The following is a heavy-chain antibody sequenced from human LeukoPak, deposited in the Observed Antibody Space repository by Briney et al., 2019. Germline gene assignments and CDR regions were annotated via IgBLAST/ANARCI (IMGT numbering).Heavy chain of an antibody. Sequence: SETLSLTCIVSGGSIITSSYHWGWIRQPPGKGLEWIGSIYYSGRTYYNPSLHSRVTISVDTPKNQFSLRLSSVTAADTAVYYCARQKYDVSTGLLDYWGQGNLVIVSS. D-gene: IGHD3-9*01. V-gene: IGHV4-39*01. CDR2: IYYSGRT. J-gene: IGHJ4*02. CDR3: ARQKYDVSTGLLDY. CDR1: GGSIITSSYH.